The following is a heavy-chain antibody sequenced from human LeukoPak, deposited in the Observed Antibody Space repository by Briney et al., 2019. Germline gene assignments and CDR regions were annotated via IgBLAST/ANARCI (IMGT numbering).Heavy chain of an antibody. J-gene: IGHJ4*02. D-gene: IGHD3-9*01. CDR2: ISWNSGSI. Sequence: GGSLRLSCAASGFTFDDYAMHWVRQAPGKGLEWVSGISWNSGSIGYADSVKGRFTISRDNAKNSLYLQMNSLRAEDTALYYCAIGQPSTYYDILTGYYASGWGQGTLVTVSS. CDR1: GFTFDDYA. CDR3: AIGQPSTYYDILTGYYASG. V-gene: IGHV3-9*01.